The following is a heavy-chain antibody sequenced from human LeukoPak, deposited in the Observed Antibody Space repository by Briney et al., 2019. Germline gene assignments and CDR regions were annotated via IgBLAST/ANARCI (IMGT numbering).Heavy chain of an antibody. V-gene: IGHV3-21*01. Sequence: GGSLRLSCAASGFTFSSYSMNWVRQAPGKGLEWVSSISSSSSYIYYADSVKGRFTISRDNAKNSLYLQMNSLRAEDTAVYYCAREGTDYYDSSGYYFDYWGQGTLVTVSS. J-gene: IGHJ4*02. D-gene: IGHD3-22*01. CDR1: GFTFSSYS. CDR3: AREGTDYYDSSGYYFDY. CDR2: ISSSSSYI.